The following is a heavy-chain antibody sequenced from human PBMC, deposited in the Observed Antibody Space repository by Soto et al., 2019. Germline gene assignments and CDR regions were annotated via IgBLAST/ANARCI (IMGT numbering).Heavy chain of an antibody. J-gene: IGHJ4*02. Sequence: GGSLRLSCAASGFTFSSYAMSWVRQAPGKGLEWVSAISGSGGSTYYADSVKGRFTISRDNSKNTLYLQMNSLRAEDTAVYYCATPPRFKYCSGGSCSNYYDDWGQGTLVTVSS. CDR1: GFTFSSYA. CDR2: ISGSGGST. CDR3: ATPPRFKYCSGGSCSNYYDD. V-gene: IGHV3-23*01. D-gene: IGHD2-15*01.